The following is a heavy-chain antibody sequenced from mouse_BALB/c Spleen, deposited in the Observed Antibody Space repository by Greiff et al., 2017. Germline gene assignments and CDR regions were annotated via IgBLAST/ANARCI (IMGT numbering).Heavy chain of an antibody. CDR1: GFAFSSYD. Sequence: EVKLMESGGGLVKPGGSLKLSCAASGFAFSSYDMSWVRQTPEKRLEWVAYISSGGGSTYYPDTVKGRFTISRDNAKNTLYLQMSSLKSEDTAMYYCARWDYWGQGTTLTVSS. CDR2: ISSGGGST. CDR3: ARWDY. V-gene: IGHV5-12-1*01. J-gene: IGHJ2*01.